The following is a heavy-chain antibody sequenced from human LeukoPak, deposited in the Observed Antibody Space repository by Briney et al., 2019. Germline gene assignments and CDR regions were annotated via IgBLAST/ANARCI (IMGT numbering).Heavy chain of an antibody. D-gene: IGHD2-15*01. Sequence: ASVKVSCKASGYTFTGYYMHWVRQAPGQGLEWMGWINPNSGGTNYAQKFQGRVTMTRDTSISTAYMELSRLRSDDTAVYYCARGPGCSGGGCYPFTGYYYYMDVWGKGTTVTVSS. J-gene: IGHJ6*03. V-gene: IGHV1-2*02. CDR3: ARGPGCSGGGCYPFTGYYYYMDV. CDR2: INPNSGGT. CDR1: GYTFTGYY.